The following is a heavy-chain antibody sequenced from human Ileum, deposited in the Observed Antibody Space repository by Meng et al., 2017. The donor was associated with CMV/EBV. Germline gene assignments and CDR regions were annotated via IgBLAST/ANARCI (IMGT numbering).Heavy chain of an antibody. D-gene: IGHD4-17*01. CDR2: MDAGGTN. J-gene: IGHJ4*02. CDR3: AREENTVHQFEY. CDR1: GGSSSTYY. V-gene: IGHV4-4*07. Sequence: EHLEESGPGVVKASETLSFAWFSCGGSSSTYYWYWVRRPAEKAGEGIGCMDAGGTNNDNPTLKRRVPMSVDTSKNQFSRKVNSVTAADTAVYYCAREENTVHQFEYWGQGTLVTVSS.